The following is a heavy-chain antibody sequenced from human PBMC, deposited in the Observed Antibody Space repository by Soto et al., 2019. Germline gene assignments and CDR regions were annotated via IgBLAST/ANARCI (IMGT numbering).Heavy chain of an antibody. Sequence: PGGSLRLSCAASGITLRSNWMSWVRQAPGKGLEWVANIKEDGSEKYYVDSVNGRFTISRDNAKNSLYLQMNSLRAEDTAVYYCAGKLDRQGCDYWGQGTLVTVSS. J-gene: IGHJ4*02. CDR1: GITLRSNW. CDR3: AGKLDRQGCDY. V-gene: IGHV3-7*01. CDR2: IKEDGSEK. D-gene: IGHD1-1*01.